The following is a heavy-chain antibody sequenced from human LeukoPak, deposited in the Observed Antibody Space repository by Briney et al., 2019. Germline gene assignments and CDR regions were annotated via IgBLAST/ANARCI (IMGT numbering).Heavy chain of an antibody. V-gene: IGHV3-23*01. D-gene: IGHD2-2*01. J-gene: IGHJ4*02. Sequence: GGSLRLSCAASGFTFSSYAMSWVRQAPGKGLEWVSAISGSGGSTYYADSVKGRFTISRDNSKNTLYLQMNSLRAEDTAVYYCVPRSVVIPLFDYWGQGTLVTVSS. CDR1: GFTFSSYA. CDR2: ISGSGGST. CDR3: VPRSVVIPLFDY.